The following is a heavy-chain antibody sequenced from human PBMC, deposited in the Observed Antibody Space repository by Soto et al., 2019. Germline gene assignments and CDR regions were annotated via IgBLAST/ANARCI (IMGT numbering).Heavy chain of an antibody. J-gene: IGHJ4*02. CDR1: GGTFSSYA. CDR2: IIPIFGTA. Sequence: QVQLVQSGAEVKKPGSSVKVSCKASGGTFSSYAISWVRQAPGQGLEWMGGIIPIFGTANYAQKFQGRVTITADESTSTAYMELSSLRSEDTAVYYCARVFKDRLFSGWYDRWLYYFDYWGQGTLVTVSS. V-gene: IGHV1-69*01. CDR3: ARVFKDRLFSGWYDRWLYYFDY. D-gene: IGHD6-19*01.